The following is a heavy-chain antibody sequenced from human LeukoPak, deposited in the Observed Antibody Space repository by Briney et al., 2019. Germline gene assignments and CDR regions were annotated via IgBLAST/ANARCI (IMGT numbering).Heavy chain of an antibody. Sequence: SVKVSCKASGGTFSSYTISWVRQAPGQGLEWVGGIIPIFGTANYAQKFQGRVTITTEESTSTAYMELSSLRSEDTAVYYCARDACSSTSCSDYWGQGTLVTVSS. D-gene: IGHD2-2*01. CDR2: IIPIFGTA. V-gene: IGHV1-69*05. J-gene: IGHJ4*02. CDR3: ARDACSSTSCSDY. CDR1: GGTFSSYT.